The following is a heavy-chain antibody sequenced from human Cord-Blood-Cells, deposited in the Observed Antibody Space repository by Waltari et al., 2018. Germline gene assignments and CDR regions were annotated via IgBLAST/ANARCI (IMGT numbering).Heavy chain of an antibody. V-gene: IGHV4-38-2*02. CDR2: IYHSGST. J-gene: IGHJ3*02. CDR3: ATDPPNWGPRGAFDI. CDR1: GYSISSGYY. Sequence: QVQLQESGPGLVKPSETLSLTCTVSGYSISSGYYWGWIRQPPGKGLEWIGSIYHSGSTYFNPSLKSRVTISVDTSKNQFSRKLSSVTAADTAVYYCATDPPNWGPRGAFDIWGQGTMVTVSS. D-gene: IGHD7-27*01.